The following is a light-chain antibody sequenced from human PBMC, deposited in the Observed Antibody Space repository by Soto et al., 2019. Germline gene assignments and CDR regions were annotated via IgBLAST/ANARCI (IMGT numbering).Light chain of an antibody. Sequence: QSALTQPRSVSGSPGQSVTISCTGTSSDVGGYNYVSWYQQHPGKAPKLMIYDVSKRPSGVPDRFSGSKSGNTASLTISGLQAEDEADYYCCSYAGSYTSLGWVFGGGTQLTVL. J-gene: IGLJ3*02. V-gene: IGLV2-11*01. CDR3: CSYAGSYTSLGWV. CDR2: DVS. CDR1: SSDVGGYNY.